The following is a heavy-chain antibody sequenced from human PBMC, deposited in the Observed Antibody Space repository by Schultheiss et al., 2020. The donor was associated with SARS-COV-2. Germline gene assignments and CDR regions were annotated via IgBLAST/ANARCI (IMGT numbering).Heavy chain of an antibody. CDR1: GGSFSGYY. V-gene: IGHV4-59*01. CDR3: ASYGDHYYFQH. D-gene: IGHD4-17*01. J-gene: IGHJ4*02. CDR2: IYYSGST. Sequence: SETLSLTCAVYGGSFSGYYWSWIRQPPGKGLEWIGYIYYSGSTYYNPSLKSRVTISVDTSKNQFSLKLTSLTAADTAVYFCASYGDHYYFQHWGQGTLVTVSS.